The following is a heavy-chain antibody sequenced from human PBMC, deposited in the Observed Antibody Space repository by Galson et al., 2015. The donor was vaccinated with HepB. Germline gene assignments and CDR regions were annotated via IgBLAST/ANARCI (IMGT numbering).Heavy chain of an antibody. V-gene: IGHV3-48*04. J-gene: IGHJ5*02. D-gene: IGHD5-24*01. Sequence: SLRLSCAASGFSISGYSMNWVRQAPGKGLEWLSYISGHRNTIYYTDAVKGRFTISRDNAKYSLFLQMNSLRVEDTAVYYCARERVMGWLQKSLGNLDPWGQGTLVTVSS. CDR2: ISGHRNTI. CDR1: GFSISGYS. CDR3: ARERVMGWLQKSLGNLDP.